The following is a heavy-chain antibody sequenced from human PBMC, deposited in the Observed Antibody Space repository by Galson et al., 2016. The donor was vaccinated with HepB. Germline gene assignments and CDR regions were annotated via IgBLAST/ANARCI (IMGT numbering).Heavy chain of an antibody. CDR2: IKQDGSEE. D-gene: IGHD3-3*01. Sequence: SLRLSCAASGFIFSNHWMIWVRQAPGKGLEWVANIKQDGSEEYYVDSVEGRFTISRDNAKNSLYLQMHSLRAEDTALYYCARDFLFAHDLWGPGTLVTVSS. V-gene: IGHV3-7*03. J-gene: IGHJ5*02. CDR1: GFIFSNHW. CDR3: ARDFLFAHDL.